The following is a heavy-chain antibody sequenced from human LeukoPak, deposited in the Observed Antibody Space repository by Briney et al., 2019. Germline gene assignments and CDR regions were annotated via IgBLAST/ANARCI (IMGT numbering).Heavy chain of an antibody. D-gene: IGHD4-23*01. V-gene: IGHV3-53*01. J-gene: IGHJ4*02. CDR2: IYSGGST. CDR1: GFTVSSNY. CDR3: ARDVARGGNARGDY. Sequence: GGSLRLSCVVSGFTVSSNYMSWVRQAPGKGLEWVSVIYSGGSTYYADSVKGRFTISRDNSKNTLYLQMNSLRAEDTAVYYCARDVARGGNARGDYWGQGTLVTVSS.